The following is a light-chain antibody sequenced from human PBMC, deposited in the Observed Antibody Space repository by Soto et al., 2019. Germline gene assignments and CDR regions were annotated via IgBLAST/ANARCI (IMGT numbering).Light chain of an antibody. CDR3: AAWDDSLSGLV. J-gene: IGLJ1*01. CDR1: SSNIEGHS. V-gene: IGLV1-47*01. Sequence: QSVLTQPPSASGTPGQRVTISCSGSSSNIEGHSVDWYQQLPGTAPKLLIYRSDQRPSGVPDRFSGSKSGTSASLAISGLRSEDDADYYCAAWDDSLSGLVFGTGTKVTVL. CDR2: RSD.